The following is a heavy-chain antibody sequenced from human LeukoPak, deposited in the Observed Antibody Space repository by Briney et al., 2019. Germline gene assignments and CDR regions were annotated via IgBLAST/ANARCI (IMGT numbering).Heavy chain of an antibody. J-gene: IGHJ5*02. CDR3: AKGRDKYQLLSKNWFDP. V-gene: IGHV3-9*01. CDR1: GFTFDDYA. Sequence: GGSLRLSCAASGFTFDDYAMHWVRQAPGKGLEWVSGISWNSGSIGYADSVKGRFTITRDNAKSSLYLQMNSLRAEDTALYYCAKGRDKYQLLSKNWFDPWGQGTLVTVSS. D-gene: IGHD2-2*01. CDR2: ISWNSGSI.